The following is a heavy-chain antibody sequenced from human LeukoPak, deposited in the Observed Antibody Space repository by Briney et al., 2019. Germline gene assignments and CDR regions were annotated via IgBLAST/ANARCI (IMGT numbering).Heavy chain of an antibody. Sequence: SETLSLTCTVSGGSISSYYWSWIRQPPGKGLERIGYFYYSGSTNYNPSLKSRVTISVDTSKNQFSLKLSSVTAADTAVYYCARDRSSGWYTHFDYWGQGTLVTVSS. CDR1: GGSISSYY. CDR3: ARDRSSGWYTHFDY. D-gene: IGHD6-19*01. J-gene: IGHJ4*02. CDR2: FYYSGST. V-gene: IGHV4-59*01.